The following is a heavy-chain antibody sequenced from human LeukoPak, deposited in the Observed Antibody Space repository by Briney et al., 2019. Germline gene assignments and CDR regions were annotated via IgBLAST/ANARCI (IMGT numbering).Heavy chain of an antibody. CDR2: ISGSGGST. Sequence: GGSLRLSCAASGFTVSSNYMSWVRQAPGKGLEWVSAISGSGGSTYYADSVKGRFTISRDNSKNTLYLQMNSLRAEDTAVYYCAKDLSRGVTAFLLDYWGQGTLVTVSS. J-gene: IGHJ4*02. D-gene: IGHD3-16*01. CDR1: GFTVSSNY. V-gene: IGHV3-23*01. CDR3: AKDLSRGVTAFLLDY.